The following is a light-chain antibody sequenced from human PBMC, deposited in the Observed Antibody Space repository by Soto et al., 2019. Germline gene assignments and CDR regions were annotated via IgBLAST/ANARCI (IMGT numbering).Light chain of an antibody. CDR2: AAS. Sequence: DIQMTQSPSSLSASVGDRVTLTCRASQSISKFLNWYQQKPGKAPKLLIYAASRLQTGVPSRFSGSGSGTEFILTINNLQPEDFASCFCLQVYSFPRTFGLGTKVDIK. CDR3: LQVYSFPRT. J-gene: IGKJ1*01. CDR1: QSISKF. V-gene: IGKV1-17*02.